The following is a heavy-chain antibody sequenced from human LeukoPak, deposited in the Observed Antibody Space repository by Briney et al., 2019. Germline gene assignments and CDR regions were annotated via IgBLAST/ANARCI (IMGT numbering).Heavy chain of an antibody. D-gene: IGHD3-10*01. CDR1: GYTFTSYD. Sequence: GASVKVSCKASGYTFTSYDINWVRQATGQGLEWMGWMNPNSGNTVYAQKFQGRVTITRNTSISTAYMELSSLRSEDTAVYYCARALNVLLWFGVPTHDRNWFDPWGQGTLVTVSS. J-gene: IGHJ5*02. V-gene: IGHV1-8*03. CDR2: MNPNSGNT. CDR3: ARALNVLLWFGVPTHDRNWFDP.